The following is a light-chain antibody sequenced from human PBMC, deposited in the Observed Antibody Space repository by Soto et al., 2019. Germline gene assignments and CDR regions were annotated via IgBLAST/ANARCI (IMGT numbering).Light chain of an antibody. CDR3: AAWDDSLSGYV. J-gene: IGLJ1*01. CDR1: SSNIGSNY. CDR2: RNN. V-gene: IGLV1-47*01. Sequence: QSVLTQPPSASGTPGRRVTISCSGSSSNIGSNYVYWYQQLPGTAPKLLIYRNNQRPSGVPDRFSSSKSGTSASLAISGLRSEDEADYYCAAWDDSLSGYVFGTGTKVTVL.